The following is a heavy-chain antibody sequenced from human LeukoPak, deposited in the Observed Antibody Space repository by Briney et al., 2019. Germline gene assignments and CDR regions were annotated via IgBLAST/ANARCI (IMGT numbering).Heavy chain of an antibody. D-gene: IGHD1-20*01. V-gene: IGHV1-24*01. CDR2: FDPEDGET. Sequence: ASVKVSCKVSGYTLTELSMHWVRQAPGKGLEWMGGFDPEDGETIYAQRFQGRVTMTEDTSTDTAYMELGSLRSEDTAVYYCATDFDNWNDVEAFDIWGQGTMVTVSS. CDR3: ATDFDNWNDVEAFDI. CDR1: GYTLTELS. J-gene: IGHJ3*02.